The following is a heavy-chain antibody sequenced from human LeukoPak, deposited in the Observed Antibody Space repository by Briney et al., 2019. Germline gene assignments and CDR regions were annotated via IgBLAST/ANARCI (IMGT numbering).Heavy chain of an antibody. CDR3: ARNVRYWFDP. D-gene: IGHD4-17*01. Sequence: SDTLSLTCAVYGGSLSGYYWSWIRQPPGKGLEWIGEINHSGSTNYNPSSKSRVTISVDTSKNQFSLKLSSVTAADTAGYYCARNVRYWFDPWGQGTLVTVSS. CDR2: INHSGST. CDR1: GGSLSGYY. V-gene: IGHV4-34*01. J-gene: IGHJ5*02.